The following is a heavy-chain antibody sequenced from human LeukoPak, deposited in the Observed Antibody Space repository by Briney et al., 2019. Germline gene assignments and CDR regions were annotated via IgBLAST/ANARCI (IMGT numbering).Heavy chain of an antibody. CDR2: INQDGTDK. CDR3: VTYSTGLYKGLEF. V-gene: IGHV3-7*03. CDR1: GFTFSSYA. D-gene: IGHD2-8*02. Sequence: TGGSLRLSCAASGFTFSSYAMSWVRQAPGKGLEWVANINQDGTDKYYVDSVKGRFTFSRDNAQNSLYLQMSSLRVEDTAVYYCVTYSTGLYKGLEFWGQGTQVTVSS. J-gene: IGHJ4*02.